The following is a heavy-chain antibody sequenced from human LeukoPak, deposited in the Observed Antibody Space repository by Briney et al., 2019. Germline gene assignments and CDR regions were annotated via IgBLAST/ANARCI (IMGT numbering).Heavy chain of an antibody. J-gene: IGHJ4*02. Sequence: GGSLRLSCVATGFSFSNYSMHWVRQAPGKGLEWVSYISRTGNIVYYADSVKGRFTISRDNAKDSLFLQMDRLRDEDTAVYYCANLTHWGQGILVTVSS. CDR1: GFSFSNYS. D-gene: IGHD2-21*02. CDR2: ISRTGNIV. CDR3: ANLTH. V-gene: IGHV3-48*02.